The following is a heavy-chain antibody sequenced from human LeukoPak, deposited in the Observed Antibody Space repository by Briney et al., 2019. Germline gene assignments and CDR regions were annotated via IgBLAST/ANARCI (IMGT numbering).Heavy chain of an antibody. CDR3: ARANFDYYDSSGYHDAFDI. CDR2: INPSGGST. D-gene: IGHD3-22*01. Sequence: ASVKVSCKASGYTFTGYYMHWVRQAPGQGLEWMGIINPSGGSTSYAQKFQGRVTMTRDMSTSTVYMELSSLRSEDTAVYYCARANFDYYDSSGYHDAFDIWGQGTMVTVSS. V-gene: IGHV1-46*01. J-gene: IGHJ3*02. CDR1: GYTFTGYY.